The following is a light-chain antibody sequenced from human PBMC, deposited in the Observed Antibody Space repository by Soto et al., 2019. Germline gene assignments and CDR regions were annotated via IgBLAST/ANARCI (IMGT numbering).Light chain of an antibody. CDR3: SSYTTSNTRQIV. Sequence: QSVLTQPASVSGSPVQSITISCTGTSSDVGGYNYASRYQHHPGKAPKLLIYDVSNRPSGISNRFSGSKSDNTASLTISGLQPEDEADYYCSSYTTSNTRQIVFGTGTKVTVL. CDR1: SSDVGGYNY. CDR2: DVS. J-gene: IGLJ1*01. V-gene: IGLV2-14*03.